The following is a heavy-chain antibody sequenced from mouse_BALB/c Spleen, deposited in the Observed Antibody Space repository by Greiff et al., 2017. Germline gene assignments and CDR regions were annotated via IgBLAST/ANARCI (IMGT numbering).Heavy chain of an antibody. CDR2: ISSGGST. J-gene: IGHJ2*01. CDR3: ARGWSYFDY. Sequence: EVQRVESGGGLVKPGGSLKLSCAASGFTFSSYAMSWVRQTPEKRLEWVASISSGGSTYYPDSVKGRFTISRDNARNILYLQMSSLRSEDTAMYYCARGWSYFDYWGQGTTLTVSS. CDR1: GFTFSSYA. V-gene: IGHV5-6-5*01.